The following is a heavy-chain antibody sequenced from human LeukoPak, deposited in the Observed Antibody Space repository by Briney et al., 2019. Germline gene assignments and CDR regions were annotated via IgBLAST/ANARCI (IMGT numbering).Heavy chain of an antibody. D-gene: IGHD3-22*01. V-gene: IGHV3-21*01. CDR2: ISSSSSYI. CDR3: ARDPWGYYDSSGYYP. CDR1: GFTFSSYN. J-gene: IGHJ5*02. Sequence: GGSLRLSCAASGFTFSSYNMNWVRQAPGKGLEWVSSISSSSSYIYYADSVKGRFTISRDNAKNSLYLQMNSLRAEDTAVYYCARDPWGYYDSSGYYPWGQGTLVTVSS.